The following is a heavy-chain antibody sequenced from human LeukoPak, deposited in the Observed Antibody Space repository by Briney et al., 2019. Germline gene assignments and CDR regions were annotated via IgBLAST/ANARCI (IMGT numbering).Heavy chain of an antibody. CDR3: ARGGLNYYDSSGYFPPYFDY. Sequence: SETLSLTCTVYGGSFSGYYWSWIRLPPGKGLEWIGEINHSGSTNYNPSLKSRVTISVDTSKNQFSLKLSSVTAADTAVYYCARGGLNYYDSSGYFPPYFDYWGQGTLVTVSS. J-gene: IGHJ4*02. CDR1: GGSFSGYY. D-gene: IGHD3-22*01. V-gene: IGHV4-34*01. CDR2: INHSGST.